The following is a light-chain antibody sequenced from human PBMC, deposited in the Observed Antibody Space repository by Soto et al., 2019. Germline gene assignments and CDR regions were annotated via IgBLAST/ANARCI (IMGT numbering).Light chain of an antibody. V-gene: IGKV3-15*01. CDR3: QQDNNWST. J-gene: IGKJ1*01. CDR2: GAS. CDR1: QSVSSY. Sequence: IELTQSPATLSLSPGERATLSCLASQSVSSYLAWYQQNPRQAPRLLIYGASTRATGIPARFTGSGSGIESPLTISSLQFDDSAVYYWQQDNNWSTFGQGTKVDIK.